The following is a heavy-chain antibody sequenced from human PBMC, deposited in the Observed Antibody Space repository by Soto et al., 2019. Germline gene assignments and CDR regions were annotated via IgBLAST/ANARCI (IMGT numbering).Heavy chain of an antibody. Sequence: SVKVSCKASGGTFSSYAISWVRQAPGQGLEWMRGIIPIFGTANYAQKFQGRVTITADKSTSTAYMELSSLRSEDTAVYYCARDGPPYYDFWSGFIGYYYYGMDVWGQGTTVTVSS. V-gene: IGHV1-69*06. D-gene: IGHD3-3*01. CDR2: IIPIFGTA. CDR1: GGTFSSYA. CDR3: ARDGPPYYDFWSGFIGYYYYGMDV. J-gene: IGHJ6*02.